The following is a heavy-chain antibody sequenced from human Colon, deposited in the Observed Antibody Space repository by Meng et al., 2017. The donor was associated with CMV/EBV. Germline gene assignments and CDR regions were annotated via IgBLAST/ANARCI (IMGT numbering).Heavy chain of an antibody. V-gene: IGHV4-4*07. D-gene: IGHD5-12*01. Sequence: QGKLQEPGPGLGKPSETPSLPCTVSGGSISTYYWSWIRQPAGEGLEWLGRISTNRNTDYNPSLNSRATIWLDTSNNQFSLKLTSVTAADTAVYYCVRGGYSGTQTGGVQEYWGQGALVTVSS. CDR1: GGSISTYY. CDR3: VRGGYSGTQTGGVQEY. J-gene: IGHJ4*02. CDR2: ISTNRNT.